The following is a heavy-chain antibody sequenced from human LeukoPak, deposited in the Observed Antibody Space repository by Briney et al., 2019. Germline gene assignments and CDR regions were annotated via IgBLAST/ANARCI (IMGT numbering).Heavy chain of an antibody. CDR2: IIPIFGTA. CDR3: ARQVGADAFDI. V-gene: IGHV1-69*06. D-gene: IGHD4-17*01. J-gene: IGHJ3*02. Sequence: SVKASCKASGGTFSSYAISWVRQAPGQGLEWMGGIIPIFGTANYAQKFQGRVTITADKSTSTAYMELSSLRSEDTAVYYCARQVGADAFDIWGQGTMVTVSS. CDR1: GGTFSSYA.